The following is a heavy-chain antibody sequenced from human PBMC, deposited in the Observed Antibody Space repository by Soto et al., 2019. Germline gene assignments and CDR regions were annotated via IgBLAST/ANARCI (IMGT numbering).Heavy chain of an antibody. Sequence: PGWSLRLSCAASGFTFSSYSMTLVRQAPGKGLEWVSAISGGGVSIYYADSVKGRFTISRDNSKNTLYLLMNSLRAEDTAVYYCAKGATRPPVEYWGEGALVTVSS. CDR2: ISGGGVSI. D-gene: IGHD1-26*01. CDR1: GFTFSSYS. V-gene: IGHV3-23*01. J-gene: IGHJ4*02. CDR3: AKGATRPPVEY.